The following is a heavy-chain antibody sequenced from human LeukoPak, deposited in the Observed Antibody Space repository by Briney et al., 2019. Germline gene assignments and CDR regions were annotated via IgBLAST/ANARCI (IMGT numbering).Heavy chain of an antibody. D-gene: IGHD5-24*01. Sequence: GGSLRLSCAASGFTFSSYSMNWVRQAPGKGLEWVSSISSSSSYIYYADSVKGRFTISRDNAKNSLYLQMNSLRAEDKAVYYCARVAWLQLVGAFDIWGQGTMVTVSS. CDR3: ARVAWLQLVGAFDI. V-gene: IGHV3-21*01. CDR1: GFTFSSYS. J-gene: IGHJ3*02. CDR2: ISSSSSYI.